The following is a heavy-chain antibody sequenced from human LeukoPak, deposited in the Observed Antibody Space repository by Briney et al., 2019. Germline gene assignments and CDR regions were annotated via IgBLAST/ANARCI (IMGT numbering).Heavy chain of an antibody. Sequence: GGSLRLSCAASGFTFSSYGMHWVRQAPGKGLEWVAFIRYDGSNKYYADSVKGRFTISRDNSKNTLYLQMNSLRAEDTAVYYCAKGPTIFGYYYYMDVWGKGTTVTVSS. V-gene: IGHV3-30*02. CDR3: AKGPTIFGYYYYMDV. CDR2: IRYDGSNK. J-gene: IGHJ6*03. D-gene: IGHD3-3*01. CDR1: GFTFSSYG.